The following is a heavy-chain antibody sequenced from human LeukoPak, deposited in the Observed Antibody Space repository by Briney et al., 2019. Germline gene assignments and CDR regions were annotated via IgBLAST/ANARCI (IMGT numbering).Heavy chain of an antibody. V-gene: IGHV3-74*01. D-gene: IGHD2-15*01. CDR2: INSDGSST. CDR3: ATSTYCSGGSCYSRTFQY. CDR1: GFTFSSYW. Sequence: GGSLRDSCAASGFTFSSYWMYWVRRALGRGVGCVSRINSDGSSTTYADSVKGRFTISRDNAKNTLYLQMNSLRAEDTAVYYCATSTYCSGGSCYSRTFQYWGQGTLVTVSS. J-gene: IGHJ4*02.